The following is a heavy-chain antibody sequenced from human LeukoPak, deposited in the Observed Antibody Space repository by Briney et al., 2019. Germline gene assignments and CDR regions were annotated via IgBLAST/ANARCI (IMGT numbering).Heavy chain of an antibody. D-gene: IGHD3-22*01. CDR3: AREAYDSSGYSPYYYYGMDV. J-gene: IGHJ6*02. V-gene: IGHV1-18*01. CDR1: GYTFTSYG. CDR2: ISAYNGNT. Sequence: APVKVSCKASGYTFTSYGISWVRQAPGQGLEGMGWISAYNGNTNYAQKLQGRVTMTTDTSTSTAYMELRSLRSDDTAVYHCAREAYDSSGYSPYYYYGMDVWGQGTTVTVSS.